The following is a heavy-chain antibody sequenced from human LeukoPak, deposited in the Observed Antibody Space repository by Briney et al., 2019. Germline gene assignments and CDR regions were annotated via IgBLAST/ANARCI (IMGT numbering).Heavy chain of an antibody. Sequence: PXGSLRLSCAASGFTVRSYGMHWVRQAXGKGLEWVSYISSSSTYTNYADSVKGRFTISRDNAKNSLYLQMNSLRAEDTAVYYCARSLRRDCDSTSCWAALDIWGQGTMVTVSS. J-gene: IGHJ3*02. CDR1: GFTVRSYG. V-gene: IGHV3-21*04. CDR2: ISSSSTYT. D-gene: IGHD2-2*01. CDR3: ARSLRRDCDSTSCWAALDI.